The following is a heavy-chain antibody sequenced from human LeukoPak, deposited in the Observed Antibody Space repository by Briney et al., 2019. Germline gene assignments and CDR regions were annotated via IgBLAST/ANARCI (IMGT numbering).Heavy chain of an antibody. Sequence: SETLSLTCTVSGDSISSGYYYWSWIRQPPGKGLEWIGYIYHSGITYYNPSLKSRVTISVDTSKSQFSLNLTSVTAADTAVYYCARETVPHYFDYWGQGTLVTVSS. V-gene: IGHV4-30-2*01. D-gene: IGHD2-2*01. CDR3: ARETVPHYFDY. J-gene: IGHJ4*02. CDR2: IYHSGIT. CDR1: GDSISSGYYY.